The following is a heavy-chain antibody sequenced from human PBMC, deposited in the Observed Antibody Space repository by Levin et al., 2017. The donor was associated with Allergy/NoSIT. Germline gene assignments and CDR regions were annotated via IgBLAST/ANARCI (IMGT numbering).Heavy chain of an antibody. J-gene: IGHJ2*01. CDR2: ISWNSGSI. D-gene: IGHD1-1*01. Sequence: GGSLRLSCAASGFTFDDYAMHWVRQAPGKGLEWVSTISWNSGSIDYADSVKGRFTISRDNAKNSLYLQMNSLRAEDTALYYCAKDMNPLEPWYFDLWGRGTLVTVSS. V-gene: IGHV3-9*01. CDR1: GFTFDDYA. CDR3: AKDMNPLEPWYFDL.